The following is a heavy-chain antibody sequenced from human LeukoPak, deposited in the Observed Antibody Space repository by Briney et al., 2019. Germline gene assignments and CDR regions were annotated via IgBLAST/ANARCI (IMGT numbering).Heavy chain of an antibody. CDR1: GYTFTSYG. V-gene: IGHV1-18*01. CDR2: ISAYNGNT. CDR3: ARDSALWQRSDIVGATRVAFDI. Sequence: ASVKVSCKASGYTFTSYGISWVRQAPGQGLEWMGWISAYNGNTNYAQKFQGRVTMTTDTSTSTAYMELRSLRSDDTAVYYCARDSALWQRSDIVGATRVAFDIWGQGTMVTVSS. J-gene: IGHJ3*02. D-gene: IGHD1-26*01.